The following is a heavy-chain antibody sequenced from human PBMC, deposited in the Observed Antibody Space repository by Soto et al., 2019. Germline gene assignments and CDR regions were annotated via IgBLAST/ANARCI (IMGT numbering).Heavy chain of an antibody. D-gene: IGHD3-9*01. V-gene: IGHV4-31*02. CDR1: GGSISSGGYY. CDR2: IYYSGST. Sequence: GGSISSGGYYWSWIRQHPGKGLEWIGYIYYSGSTYYNPSLKSRVTISVDTSKNQFSLKLSSVTAADTAVYYCARHFYYDILEPYFDYWGQGTLVTVSS. CDR3: ARHFYYDILEPYFDY. J-gene: IGHJ4*02.